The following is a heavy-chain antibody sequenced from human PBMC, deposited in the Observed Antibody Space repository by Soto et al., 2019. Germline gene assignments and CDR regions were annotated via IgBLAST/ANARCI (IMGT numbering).Heavy chain of an antibody. CDR3: ARDWGKCNSSGYSDY. V-gene: IGHV4-39*02. Sequence: SETLSLTCTVSGCSISSSSYYWGWIRHPPGKGLEWIGSIYYSGSTYYNPSLKSRVTISVDTSKNQFSLKLSSVTAADTAVYYCARDWGKCNSSGYSDYWGQGTLVTVSS. CDR2: IYYSGST. CDR1: GCSISSSSYY. J-gene: IGHJ4*02. D-gene: IGHD3-22*01.